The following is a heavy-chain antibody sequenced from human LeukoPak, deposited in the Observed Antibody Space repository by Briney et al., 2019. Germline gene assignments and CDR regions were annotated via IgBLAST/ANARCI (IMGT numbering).Heavy chain of an antibody. J-gene: IGHJ5*02. CDR1: DGSISSYY. V-gene: IGHV4-39*01. CDR2: IYYSGST. CDR3: ARHGIAARPGPDNWFDP. D-gene: IGHD6-6*01. Sequence: SETLSLTCTVSDGSISSYYWGWIRQPPGKGLEWIGSIYYSGSTYYNPSLKSRVTISVDTSKNQFSLKLSSVTAADTAVYFCARHGIAARPGPDNWFDPWGQGTLVTVSS.